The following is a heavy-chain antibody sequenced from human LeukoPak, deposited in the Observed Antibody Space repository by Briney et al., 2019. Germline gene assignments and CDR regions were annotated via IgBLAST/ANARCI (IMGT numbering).Heavy chain of an antibody. D-gene: IGHD2-8*01. CDR3: ARGTSFGLMNSDN. CDR1: GGSISINNFW. Sequence: KSSETLSLTCSISGGSISINNFWWGWIRQSPGKAMEWVGSVYYSGSTYYNPSLTRRLTMSVDTSKNQFSLKLTSLTAADTAVYYCARGTSFGLMNSDNWGQGTLVIVSS. J-gene: IGHJ4*02. V-gene: IGHV4-39*07. CDR2: VYYSGST.